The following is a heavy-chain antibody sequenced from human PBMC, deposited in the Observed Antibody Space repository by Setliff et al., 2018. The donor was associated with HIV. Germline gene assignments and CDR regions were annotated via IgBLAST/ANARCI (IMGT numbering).Heavy chain of an antibody. CDR3: ARGHEWLRN. V-gene: IGHV4-59*01. D-gene: IGHD5-12*01. Sequence: SETLSLTCTVSGDAIRNDYWTWIRQSPEKGLEWIAYISYTGGTNHNPSLKSRVTLSLDASKNQISLKLRSAIAADTAMYYCARGHEWLRNWGQGTLVTVSS. J-gene: IGHJ4*02. CDR1: GDAIRNDY. CDR2: ISYTGGT.